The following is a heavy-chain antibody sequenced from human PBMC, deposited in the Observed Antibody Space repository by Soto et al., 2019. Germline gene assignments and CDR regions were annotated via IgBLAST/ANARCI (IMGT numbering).Heavy chain of an antibody. J-gene: IGHJ4*02. CDR2: IDPSDSYT. Sequence: GESLKTPFKGSGYSFPSYWISWVRHMPGKGLEWVGRIDPSDSYTTYSPSFQGHATISADKSISTAYLQSSSLKASDTAVYYCGRFPLSDGYNYDDYWGPGTLVTVSS. D-gene: IGHD5-12*01. V-gene: IGHV5-10-1*01. CDR1: GYSFPSYW. CDR3: GRFPLSDGYNYDDY.